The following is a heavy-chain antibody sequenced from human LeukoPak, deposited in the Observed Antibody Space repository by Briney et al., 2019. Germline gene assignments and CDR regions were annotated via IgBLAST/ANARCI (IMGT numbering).Heavy chain of an antibody. CDR3: ARGAYDYDAFDI. D-gene: IGHD4-11*01. J-gene: IGHJ3*02. V-gene: IGHV1-2*06. CDR2: LNPNYRDT. Sequence: ASVKVSCKNPGYSIAGYYIHWVRQATGQGLEWMGRLNPNYRDTNFAQRLQGRVTMTRDTTITTAFMELNNLRSDDTAIYYCARGAYDYDAFDIWGQGTMVTVSS. CDR1: GYSIAGYY.